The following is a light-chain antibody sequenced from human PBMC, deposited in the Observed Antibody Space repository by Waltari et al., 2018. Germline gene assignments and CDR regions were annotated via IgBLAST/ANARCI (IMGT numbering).Light chain of an antibody. CDR2: EAS. J-gene: IGKJ5*01. Sequence: EIVMTQSPATLSVSPGERATLSCRASQSVSSNLAWYQQKPAQTPRLLIYEASTRPTGIPARFSGSGSGTEFTLSISSLQSEDFAVYYCQQYNTWPPITFGQGTRLEIK. V-gene: IGKV3-15*01. CDR1: QSVSSN. CDR3: QQYNTWPPIT.